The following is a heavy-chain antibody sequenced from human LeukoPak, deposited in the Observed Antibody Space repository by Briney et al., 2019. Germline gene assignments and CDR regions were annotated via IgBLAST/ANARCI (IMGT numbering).Heavy chain of an antibody. CDR1: GGSLSSYH. V-gene: IGHV4-59*08. CDR3: ARHLSPYSSSSGYYYGMDV. CDR2: IYYSGST. J-gene: IGHJ6*02. Sequence: SETLSLTCTVSGGSLSSYHWSWIRQPPGKGLEWIGYIYYSGSTNYNPSLKSRVTISEDTSKNQFSLKVRSVTAADTAVYYCARHLSPYSSSSGYYYGMDVWGQGTTVTVSS. D-gene: IGHD6-6*01.